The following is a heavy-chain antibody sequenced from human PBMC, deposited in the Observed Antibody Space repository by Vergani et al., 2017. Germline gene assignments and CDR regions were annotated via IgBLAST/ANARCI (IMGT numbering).Heavy chain of an antibody. D-gene: IGHD3-10*01. CDR2: IYHSWST. Sequence: QVQLQESGPGLVKPSETLSLTCAVSGYSISSGYYWGWIRQPPGKGLEWIGSIYHSWSTYYNPSLKSRVTISVDTSKNQFSLKLSSVTAADTAVYYCATQSYGSGSYYPSAYYYMDVWGKGTTVTVSS. V-gene: IGHV4-38-2*01. J-gene: IGHJ6*03. CDR1: GYSISSGYY. CDR3: ATQSYGSGSYYPSAYYYMDV.